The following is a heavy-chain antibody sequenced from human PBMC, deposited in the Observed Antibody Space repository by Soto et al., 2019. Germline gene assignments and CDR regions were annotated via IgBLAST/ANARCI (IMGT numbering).Heavy chain of an antibody. CDR1: GGSISSYY. J-gene: IGHJ4*02. CDR2: ISYSGST. Sequence: PSETLSLTCTVSGGSISSYYWIWIRQPPGKGLEWIGYISYSGSTNYNPSLKSRPTISVDTSENQFSLKLRSATAADTAVYYCARASPYGDYALDYWGQGTLVTVSS. D-gene: IGHD4-17*01. V-gene: IGHV4-59*01. CDR3: ARASPYGDYALDY.